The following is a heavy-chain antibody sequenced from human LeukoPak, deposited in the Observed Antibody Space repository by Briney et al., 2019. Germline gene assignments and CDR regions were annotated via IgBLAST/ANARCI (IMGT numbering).Heavy chain of an antibody. CDR3: ARRGYSGYSSHGMDV. CDR2: IYPGDSDT. J-gene: IGHJ6*02. Sequence: GESLKIPCKGSGYSFTSYWIGRVRQMPGKGLEWMGIIYPGDSDTRYSPSFQGKVTISADKSISTAYLQWSSLKASDTAMYYCARRGYSGYSSHGMDVWGQGTTVTVSS. CDR1: GYSFTSYW. D-gene: IGHD5-12*01. V-gene: IGHV5-51*01.